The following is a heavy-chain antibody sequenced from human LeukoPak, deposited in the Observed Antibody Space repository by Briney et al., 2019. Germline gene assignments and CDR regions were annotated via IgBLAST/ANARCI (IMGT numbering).Heavy chain of an antibody. J-gene: IGHJ4*02. D-gene: IGHD6-19*01. V-gene: IGHV3-30*02. CDR1: GFTFGSYG. CDR2: IRYDGSNK. Sequence: PGGSLRLSCAASGFTFGSYGMHWVRQAPGKGLEWVAFIRYDGSNKYYADSVKGRFAISRDNSKNTLYLQMNSLRAEDTAVYYCAKDKQWLVGLDYWGQGTLVTVSS. CDR3: AKDKQWLVGLDY.